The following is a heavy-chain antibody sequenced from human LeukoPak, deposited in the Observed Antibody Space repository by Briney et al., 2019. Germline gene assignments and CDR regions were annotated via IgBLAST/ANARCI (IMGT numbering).Heavy chain of an antibody. Sequence: TAGGSLRLSCAASAFTFSNALMTWVRQAPGKGLEWVGHIKSKSDGGTTDCAAPFKGRFTISRDDSKNTLYLQMNSLKTEDTAVYYCTTWDGVDWGQGTVVTVSS. J-gene: IGHJ3*01. CDR2: IKSKSDGGTT. CDR3: TTWDGVD. D-gene: IGHD1-26*01. CDR1: AFTFSNAL. V-gene: IGHV3-15*01.